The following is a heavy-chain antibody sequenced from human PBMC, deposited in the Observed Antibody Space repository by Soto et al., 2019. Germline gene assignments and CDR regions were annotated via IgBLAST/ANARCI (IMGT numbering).Heavy chain of an antibody. CDR3: ARHQSHSSSYVDP. V-gene: IGHV4-39*01. J-gene: IGHJ5*02. D-gene: IGHD6-13*01. Sequence: QLQLQESGPGLVKPSETLSLTCTVSGGSISSSSYYWGWIRQPPGKGLEWIGSIYYSGSTYYNPFLKGRVTISVDTSKNRFSLKLSSVTAADTAVYYCARHQSHSSSYVDPWGQGTLVTVSS. CDR2: IYYSGST. CDR1: GGSISSSSYY.